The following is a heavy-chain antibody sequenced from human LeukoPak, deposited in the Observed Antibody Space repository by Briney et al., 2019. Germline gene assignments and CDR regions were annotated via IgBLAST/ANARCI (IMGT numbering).Heavy chain of an antibody. CDR2: IYYSGST. Sequence: PSETLSLTCTVSGGSISSYYWSWIRQPPGKGLEWIGYIYYSGSTNYNPSLKSRVTISVDTSKNQFSLKLSSVTAADTAVYYCASGTGYRSSWYAYWGQGTLVSVSS. J-gene: IGHJ4*02. CDR1: GGSISSYY. D-gene: IGHD6-13*01. V-gene: IGHV4-59*01. CDR3: ASGTGYRSSWYAY.